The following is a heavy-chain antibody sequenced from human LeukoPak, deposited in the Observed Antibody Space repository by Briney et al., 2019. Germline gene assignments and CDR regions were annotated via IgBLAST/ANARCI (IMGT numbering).Heavy chain of an antibody. J-gene: IGHJ4*02. V-gene: IGHV1-46*01. CDR3: ARDRYDFWSGYYISYYFDY. D-gene: IGHD3-3*01. CDR1: GYTFTSYY. CDR2: INPSGGST. Sequence: ASVKVSCKASGYTFTSYYMHWVGQAPGQGLEWMGIINPSGGSTSYAQKFQGRVTMTRDTSTSTVYMELSSLRSEDTAVYYCARDRYDFWSGYYISYYFDYWGQGTLVTVSS.